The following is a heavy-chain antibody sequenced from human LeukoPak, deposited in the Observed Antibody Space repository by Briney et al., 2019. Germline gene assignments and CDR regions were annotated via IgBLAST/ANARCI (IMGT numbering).Heavy chain of an antibody. CDR2: INPNSGGT. V-gene: IGHV1-2*02. CDR3: ARQSNTPAGDFDY. Sequence: ASVKVSCKASGHTFTGYYMHWVRQAPGQGLEWMGWINPNSGGTNYAQKFQGRVTMTRDSRVTMTRDTSISAAYMELSRLRSDDTAVYYCARQSNTPAGDFDYWGQGTLVTVSS. J-gene: IGHJ4*02. D-gene: IGHD6-13*01. CDR1: GHTFTGYY.